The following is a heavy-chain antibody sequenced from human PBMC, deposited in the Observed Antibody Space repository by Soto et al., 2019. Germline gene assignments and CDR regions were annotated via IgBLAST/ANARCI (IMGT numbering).Heavy chain of an antibody. Sequence: QVQLVQSGVEVKKPGASVKVSCQASGYTFTNYGITWLRQAPGQGLEWMGWVSAYNRNTNYAQRFQDRVTMTTDTSTRTAYMELRNLKSDDTAIYFCARERQYEPLLYWGQGTLVTDSS. D-gene: IGHD2-2*01. CDR2: VSAYNRNT. CDR3: ARERQYEPLLY. CDR1: GYTFTNYG. J-gene: IGHJ4*02. V-gene: IGHV1-18*01.